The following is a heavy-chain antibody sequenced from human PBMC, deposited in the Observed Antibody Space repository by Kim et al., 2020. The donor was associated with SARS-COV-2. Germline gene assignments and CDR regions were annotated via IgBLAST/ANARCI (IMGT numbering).Heavy chain of an antibody. D-gene: IGHD3-22*01. Sequence: ASVKVSCKASGYTFTSYAINWVRQAPGQGLEWMGWITPFHGFTKYADKFQGRLTMTADTSTSTAYMEMRSLRSDDTAMYYCVREGLLIRIFDYWGQGTLVTVSS. CDR1: GYTFTSYA. CDR2: ITPFHGFT. CDR3: VREGLLIRIFDY. V-gene: IGHV1-18*04. J-gene: IGHJ4*02.